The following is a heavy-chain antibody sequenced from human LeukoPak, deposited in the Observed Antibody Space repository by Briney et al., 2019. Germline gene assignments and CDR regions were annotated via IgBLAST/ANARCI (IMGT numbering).Heavy chain of an antibody. Sequence: GGSLRLSCAASGFTFSSYSMNWVRQAPGKGLEWVSYISSGSSNIYYADSVRGRFTISRDNAKNSLYLQTNSLRADDTAVYYCARDSDDRASWAFDIWGRGTMVTVSS. V-gene: IGHV3-48*01. D-gene: IGHD1-26*01. J-gene: IGHJ3*02. CDR3: ARDSDDRASWAFDI. CDR1: GFTFSSYS. CDR2: ISSGSSNI.